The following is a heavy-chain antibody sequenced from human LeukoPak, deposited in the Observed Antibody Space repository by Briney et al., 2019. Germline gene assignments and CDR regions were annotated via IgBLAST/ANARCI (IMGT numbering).Heavy chain of an antibody. Sequence: RGSLRLSCAASGFTFSSHSMSWVRQAPGRGLEWVSFISDDTYTIHYADSVRGRFTVSRDNAKNSLFLQLNSLRAEDTAVYYCSRHQRSSRYYFDYWGQGTLLAVSS. CDR1: GFTFSSHS. V-gene: IGHV3-48*01. CDR3: SRHQRSSRYYFDY. J-gene: IGHJ4*02. CDR2: ISDDTYTI.